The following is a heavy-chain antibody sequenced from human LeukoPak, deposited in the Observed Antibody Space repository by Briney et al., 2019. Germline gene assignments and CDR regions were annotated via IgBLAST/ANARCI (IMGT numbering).Heavy chain of an antibody. CDR1: GGSFSGYY. CDR2: INHGGST. D-gene: IGHD4-17*01. V-gene: IGHV4-34*01. J-gene: IGHJ6*03. Sequence: SETLSLTCAVYGGSFSGYYWSWIRQPPGKGLEWIGEINHGGSTNYNPSLKSRVTISVDTSKNQFSLKLSSVTAADTAVYYCARTRGSYGDSENYYYYYMDVWGKGTTVTVSS. CDR3: ARTRGSYGDSENYYYYYMDV.